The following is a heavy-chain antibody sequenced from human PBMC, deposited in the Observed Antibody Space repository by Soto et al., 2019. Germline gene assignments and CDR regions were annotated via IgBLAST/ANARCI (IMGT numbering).Heavy chain of an antibody. V-gene: IGHV4-59*08. CDR2: IYYSGTT. J-gene: IGHJ4*02. D-gene: IGHD1-26*01. CDR3: ARLGGSYAVPHFDY. CDR1: GGSIDALG. Sequence: SETLCLRWSVVGGSIDALGGTCIRQPPGKGLEWMGYIYYSGTTTNYNPSLKSRFTLSVDTSKNQFSLKLSSVTAADTAVYYCARLGGSYAVPHFDYWGQGTLVTVSS.